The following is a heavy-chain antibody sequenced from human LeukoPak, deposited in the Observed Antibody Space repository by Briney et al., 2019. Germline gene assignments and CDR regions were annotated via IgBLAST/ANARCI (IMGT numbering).Heavy chain of an antibody. CDR1: GFTFSSYS. Sequence: PGGSLRLSCAASGFTFSSYSMNWVRQAPGKGLEWVSSISSSSSYIYYADSVKGRFTISRDNAKNSLYLQMNSLRAEDTAVYYCARGLTWELLRGVFDYWGQGTLVTVSS. D-gene: IGHD1-26*01. CDR3: ARGLTWELLRGVFDY. J-gene: IGHJ4*02. CDR2: ISSSSSYI. V-gene: IGHV3-21*01.